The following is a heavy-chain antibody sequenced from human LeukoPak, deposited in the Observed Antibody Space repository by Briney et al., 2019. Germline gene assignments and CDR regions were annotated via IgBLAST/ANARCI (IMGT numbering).Heavy chain of an antibody. CDR1: GGSISSNF. CDR3: AAMSLVTYYFDY. CDR2: IYTSGTT. J-gene: IGHJ4*02. V-gene: IGHV4-4*07. D-gene: IGHD2-2*01. Sequence: SETLSLTGTVSGGSISSNFWSWIRQPAGKGLEWVGRIYTSGTTSYNASLKSRVTMSVDTSKNQFSLKLSSVTAADTAVYYCAAMSLVTYYFDYWGQGTLVTVSS.